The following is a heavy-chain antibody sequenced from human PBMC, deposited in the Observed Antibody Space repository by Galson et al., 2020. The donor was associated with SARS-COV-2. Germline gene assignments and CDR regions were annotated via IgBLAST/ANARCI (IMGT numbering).Heavy chain of an antibody. D-gene: IGHD6-19*01. CDR1: GFTFSSYA. J-gene: IGHJ4*02. CDR2: ISYDGSNK. CDR3: ARDLGAVADN. Sequence: TGGSLRLSCAASGFTFSSYAMHWVRQAPGKGLEWVAVISYDGSNKYYADSVKGRFTISRDNSKNPLYLQMNSLRAKDTAVYYCARDLGAVADNWGQGTLVTVSS. V-gene: IGHV3-30-3*01.